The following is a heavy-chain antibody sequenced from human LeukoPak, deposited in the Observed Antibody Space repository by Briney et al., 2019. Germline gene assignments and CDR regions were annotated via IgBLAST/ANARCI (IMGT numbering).Heavy chain of an antibody. J-gene: IGHJ6*03. D-gene: IGHD6-19*01. CDR3: ARGGWDDYYYYYMDV. Sequence: ASVKVSFKASGYTFTSYDINWVRQATGQGLEWMGWMNPNSGNTGYAQKFQGRVTITRNTSKSKAYMELSRLRSEDTAVYYCARGGWDDYYYYYMDVWGKGTTVTVSS. CDR2: MNPNSGNT. V-gene: IGHV1-8*01. CDR1: GYTFTSYD.